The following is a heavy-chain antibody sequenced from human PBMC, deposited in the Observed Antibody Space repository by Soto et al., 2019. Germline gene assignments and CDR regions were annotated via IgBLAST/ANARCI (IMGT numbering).Heavy chain of an antibody. V-gene: IGHV3-23*01. D-gene: IGHD2-21*02. Sequence: EVQLLESGGGLVQPGGSLRLSCAASGFTFSSYAMSWVRQAPGKGLEWVSAISGSGGSTYYADSVKGRFTISRDNSKNTLYLQMNSLRAEDTAVYYCAKDHIVVVTANPYNWFDPWGQGTLVTVSS. CDR3: AKDHIVVVTANPYNWFDP. CDR1: GFTFSSYA. J-gene: IGHJ5*02. CDR2: ISGSGGST.